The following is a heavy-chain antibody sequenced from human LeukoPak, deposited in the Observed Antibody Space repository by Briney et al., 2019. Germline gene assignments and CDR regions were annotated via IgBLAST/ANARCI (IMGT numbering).Heavy chain of an antibody. CDR1: GGSISSGDYY. Sequence: TLPLTCTVSGGSISSGDYYWSWIRQPPGKALEWLARIDWDDDKFYSTSLYTKLTISKDTSKNQVVLTMTNMDPVDTATYYCARTISGSYFDYWGQGTLVTVSS. CDR3: ARTISGSYFDY. J-gene: IGHJ4*02. CDR2: IDWDDDK. D-gene: IGHD1-26*01. V-gene: IGHV2-70*16.